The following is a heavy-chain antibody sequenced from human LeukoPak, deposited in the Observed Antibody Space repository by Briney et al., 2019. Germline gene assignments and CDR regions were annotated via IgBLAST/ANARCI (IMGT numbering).Heavy chain of an antibody. V-gene: IGHV1-2*02. D-gene: IGHD3-3*01. CDR1: GYTFTGYY. CDR3: ARGQPYYDFWSGYYTSRDYYHYMDV. J-gene: IGHJ6*03. CDR2: INPNSGGT. Sequence: ASVKVSCKASGYTFTGYYMHWVRQAPGQGLEWMGWINPNSGGTNYAQKFRGRVTMSTDTSISTAYMELSRLRSDDTAVYYCARGQPYYDFWSGYYTSRDYYHYMDVWGKGTTVTVSS.